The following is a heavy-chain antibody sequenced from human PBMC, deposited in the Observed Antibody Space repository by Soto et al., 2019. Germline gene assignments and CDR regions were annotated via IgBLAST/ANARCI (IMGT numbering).Heavy chain of an antibody. CDR1: GGSISSYY. Sequence: QVQLQESGPGLVKPSETLSLTCTVSGGSISSYYWSWIRQPPGKGLEWIGYIYYSGSTNYNPSLKSRVTISVDTSKNQFSLKLSSVTAADTAVYYCARGYVGGWFDPWGQGTLVTVSS. CDR3: ARGYVGGWFDP. V-gene: IGHV4-59*01. J-gene: IGHJ5*02. CDR2: IYYSGST. D-gene: IGHD3-10*01.